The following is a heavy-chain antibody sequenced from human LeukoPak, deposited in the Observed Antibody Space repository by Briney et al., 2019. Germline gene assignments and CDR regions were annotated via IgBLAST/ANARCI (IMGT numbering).Heavy chain of an antibody. J-gene: IGHJ6*02. CDR1: GFTFDDYT. CDR3: AKGDGYSYGYYYYGMDV. V-gene: IGHV3-43*01. D-gene: IGHD5-18*01. CDR2: ISWDGGST. Sequence: GGSLRLSSAASGFTFDDYTMHWVRQAPGKGLEWVSLISWDGGSTYYADSVKGRFTISRDNSKNSLYLQMNSLRTEDTALYYCAKGDGYSYGYYYYGMDVWGQGTTVTVSS.